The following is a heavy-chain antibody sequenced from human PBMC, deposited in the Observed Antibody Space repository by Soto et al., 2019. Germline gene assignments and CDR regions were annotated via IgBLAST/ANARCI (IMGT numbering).Heavy chain of an antibody. CDR3: ARAYYYDSSGWVGYYFDY. J-gene: IGHJ4*02. V-gene: IGHV4-59*01. CDR1: GGSISSYY. Sequence: PSETLSLTCTVSGGSISSYYWSWIRQPPGKGLEWIGYIYYSGSTNYNPSLKSRVTISVDTSKNQFSLKLSSVTAADTAVYYCARAYYYDSSGWVGYYFDYWGQGTLVTVSS. D-gene: IGHD3-22*01. CDR2: IYYSGST.